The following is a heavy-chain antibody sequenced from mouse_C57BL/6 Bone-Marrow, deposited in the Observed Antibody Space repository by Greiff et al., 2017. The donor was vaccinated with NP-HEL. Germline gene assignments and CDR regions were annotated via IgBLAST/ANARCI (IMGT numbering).Heavy chain of an antibody. CDR2: IDPSDRYT. Sequence: QVQLQQPAAELVKPGASVKLSCKASGYTFTSYWLPWLKQRPAQGLEWIGEIDPSDRYTNYNQKFTGKATLTVHTSSSTAYMQLSSLTSEDSAVYYCARRRGVPLFDYWGQGTTLTVSS. V-gene: IGHV1-50*01. D-gene: IGHD2-14*01. CDR3: ARRRGVPLFDY. J-gene: IGHJ2*01. CDR1: GYTFTSYW.